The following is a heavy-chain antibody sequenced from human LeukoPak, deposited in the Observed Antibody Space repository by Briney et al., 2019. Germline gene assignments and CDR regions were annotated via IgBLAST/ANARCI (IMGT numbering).Heavy chain of an antibody. D-gene: IGHD2-21*02. CDR2: IRGSGGST. J-gene: IGHJ5*02. V-gene: IGHV3-23*01. Sequence: GGSLRLSCAASGFTFSSYAMSWVRQAPGKGLEWVSVIRGSGGSTYYADSVKGRFTISRDNAKNSLYLQMNSLRAEDTAVYYCARDGIVVVTGGHPNWFDPWGQGTLVTVSS. CDR3: ARDGIVVVTGGHPNWFDP. CDR1: GFTFSSYA.